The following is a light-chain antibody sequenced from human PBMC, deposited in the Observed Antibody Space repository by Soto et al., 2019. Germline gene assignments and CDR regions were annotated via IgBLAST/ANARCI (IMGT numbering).Light chain of an antibody. CDR1: QSVSSSY. V-gene: IGKV3-20*01. Sequence: EIVLPQSPGTLSLSPGERAALSCRASQSVSSSYLAWYQQKPGQAPSLLIYGASRRATGIPDRFSGSGSGTDFTLTISRLEPEDFAVYYCQQYDSSPITFGQGTRLEIK. CDR3: QQYDSSPIT. J-gene: IGKJ5*01. CDR2: GAS.